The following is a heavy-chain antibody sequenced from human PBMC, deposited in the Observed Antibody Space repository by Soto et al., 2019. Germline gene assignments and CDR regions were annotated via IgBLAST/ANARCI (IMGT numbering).Heavy chain of an antibody. CDR1: GFTFSSYG. D-gene: IGHD1-26*01. J-gene: IGHJ3*02. CDR3: AKDGSYFVSPFDI. Sequence: PGGFLRLSCAASGFTFSSYGMHWFRQAPGKGLEWVAVISYDGSNKYYADSVKGRFTISRDNSKNTLYLQMNSLRAEDTAVYYCAKDGSYFVSPFDIWGQGT. CDR2: ISYDGSNK. V-gene: IGHV3-30*18.